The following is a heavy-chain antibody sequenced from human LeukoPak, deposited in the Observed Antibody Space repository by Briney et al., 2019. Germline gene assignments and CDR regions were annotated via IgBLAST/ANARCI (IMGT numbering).Heavy chain of an antibody. J-gene: IGHJ4*02. V-gene: IGHV3-30-3*01. Sequence: GGSLRLSCAASGFTFSSYAMHWVRQAPGKGLEWVAVISYDGSNKYYADSVKGRFTISRDNSKNTLYLQMNSLRAEDTAVYYCARDLSLEYYFDYWGQGTLVTVSS. CDR3: ARDLSLEYYFDY. CDR2: ISYDGSNK. CDR1: GFTFSSYA. D-gene: IGHD3-3*01.